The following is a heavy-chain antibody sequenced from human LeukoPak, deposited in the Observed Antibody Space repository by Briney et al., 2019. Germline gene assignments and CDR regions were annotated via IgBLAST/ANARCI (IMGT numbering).Heavy chain of an antibody. J-gene: IGHJ4*02. V-gene: IGHV4-4*07. CDR2: IYTSGST. D-gene: IGHD2-2*01. Sequence: PSETLSLTCSVSGGSVGSYYWSWIRQPAGKGLEWIGRIYTSGSTNYNPSLRSRATISVDKSKSQFSLKLTSVTAADTAVYYCARDLSYCSSTRCYAPYYFDYWGQGTLVTVSA. CDR3: ARDLSYCSSTRCYAPYYFDY. CDR1: GGSVGSYY.